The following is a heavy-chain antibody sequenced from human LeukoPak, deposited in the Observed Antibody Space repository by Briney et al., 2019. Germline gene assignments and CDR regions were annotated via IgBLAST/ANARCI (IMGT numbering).Heavy chain of an antibody. Sequence: PSETLSLTCNVSGGSISGYHWSWIRQPPGKGLEWLGYIYYSGSSNYNPSLKSRVTTSADTSKNQFSLKLSSVTAADTAVYYCARVPRSYYYYYYMDVWGKGTTVTVSS. V-gene: IGHV4-59*01. CDR2: IYYSGSS. J-gene: IGHJ6*03. CDR3: ARVPRSYYYYYYMDV. CDR1: GGSISGYH.